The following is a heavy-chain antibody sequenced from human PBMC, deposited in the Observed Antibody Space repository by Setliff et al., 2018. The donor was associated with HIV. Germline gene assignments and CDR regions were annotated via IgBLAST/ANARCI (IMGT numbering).Heavy chain of an antibody. CDR2: ISPTPPST. V-gene: IGHV3-11*03. CDR3: ARHRSPLSNAYTALDL. J-gene: IGHJ2*01. Sequence: GGSLRLSCVASGFSISDYHITWIRQTPERGLEWISSISPTPPSTEYADSMKGRAIISRDSSRRSVFLQLQSLTADDTALYHCARHRSPLSNAYTALDLWGRGTLVTVSS. D-gene: IGHD2-21*02. CDR1: GFSISDYH.